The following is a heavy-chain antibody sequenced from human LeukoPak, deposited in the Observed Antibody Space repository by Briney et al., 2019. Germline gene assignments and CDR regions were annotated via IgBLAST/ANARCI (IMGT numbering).Heavy chain of an antibody. CDR1: GYTFTSYG. J-gene: IGHJ5*02. Sequence: GASVKVSCKASGYTFTSYGISWVRQAPGQGLEWMGWISAYNGNTNYAQKLQGRVTMTTDTSTSTAYMELRSLRSDDTAVYYCARDLGAFCSGGSCYAGNWFDPWGQGTLVTVSS. D-gene: IGHD2-15*01. V-gene: IGHV1-18*01. CDR2: ISAYNGNT. CDR3: ARDLGAFCSGGSCYAGNWFDP.